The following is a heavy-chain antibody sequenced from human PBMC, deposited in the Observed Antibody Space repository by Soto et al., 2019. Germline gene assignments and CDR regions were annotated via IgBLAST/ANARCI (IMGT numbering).Heavy chain of an antibody. V-gene: IGHV1-18*01. J-gene: IGHJ3*02. CDR1: GYTFTSYG. CDR2: ISAYNGNT. D-gene: IGHD1-26*01. Sequence: QVQLVQSGAEVKKPGASVKVSCKASGYTFTSYGISWVRQAPGQGLEWMGWISAYNGNTNYAQKLQGRVTMTTDTSTSTDYMELRSLRSDDTAVYYCARVKEVGATHDAFDIWGQGTMVTVSS. CDR3: ARVKEVGATHDAFDI.